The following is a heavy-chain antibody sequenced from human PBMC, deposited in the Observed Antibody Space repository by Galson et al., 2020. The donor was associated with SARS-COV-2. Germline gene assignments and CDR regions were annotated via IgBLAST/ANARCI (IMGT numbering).Heavy chain of an antibody. CDR2: INPNSGGT. V-gene: IGHV1-2*04. CDR3: ARETEMAAFNYFDY. J-gene: IGHJ4*02. Sequence: ASVKVSCKSSGYTFTAYYIHWVRQAPGQGLEWMGWINPNSGGTNFAQKFQGWGTMTRDTPIRTPYMELSRLKSDDTAVYYCARETEMAAFNYFDYWGQGTLVTVAS. D-gene: IGHD3-3*02. CDR1: GYTFTAYY.